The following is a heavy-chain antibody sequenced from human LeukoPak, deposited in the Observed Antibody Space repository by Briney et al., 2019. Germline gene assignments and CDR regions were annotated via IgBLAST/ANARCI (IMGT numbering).Heavy chain of an antibody. D-gene: IGHD6-13*01. J-gene: IGHJ4*02. CDR3: ARISGYRSNWSIDY. CDR2: IYYSGST. Sequence: SETLSLTCTVPGGSISSSSYYWGWIRQPPGKGLEWIGTIYYSGSTYYNPSLKSRVTISVDTSKNQFSLKVSSVTAADTAAYYCARISGYRSNWSIDYWGQGTLVTVSS. V-gene: IGHV4-39*01. CDR1: GGSISSSSYY.